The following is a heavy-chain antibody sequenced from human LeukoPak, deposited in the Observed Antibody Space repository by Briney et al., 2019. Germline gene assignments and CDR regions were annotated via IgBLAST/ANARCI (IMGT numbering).Heavy chain of an antibody. CDR1: EGTFSAYT. J-gene: IGHJ6*03. V-gene: IGHV1-69*05. D-gene: IGHD1-1*01. CDR3: ASEVQKYYYYHMDV. Sequence: ASVKVSCKASEGTFSAYTVSWVRQAPGQGLEWMGGIIPMFRKPNYAQKFQGRVTITTDESTSTAYMELSSLRSEDTAVYYCASEVQKYYYYHMDVWGKGTTVTVSS. CDR2: IIPMFRKP.